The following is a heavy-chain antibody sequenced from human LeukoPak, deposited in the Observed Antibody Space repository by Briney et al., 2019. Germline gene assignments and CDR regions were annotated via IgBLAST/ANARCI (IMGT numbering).Heavy chain of an antibody. CDR3: ASFINTMVRGVITDY. CDR1: GYTFTGYY. V-gene: IGHV1-2*02. D-gene: IGHD3-10*01. CDR2: INPNSGGT. Sequence: ASVKASCKASGYTFTGYYMHWVRQAPGQGLEWMGWINPNSGGTNYAQKFQGRVTMTRDTSISTAYMELSRLRSDDTAVYYCASFINTMVRGVITDYWGQGTLVTVSS. J-gene: IGHJ4*02.